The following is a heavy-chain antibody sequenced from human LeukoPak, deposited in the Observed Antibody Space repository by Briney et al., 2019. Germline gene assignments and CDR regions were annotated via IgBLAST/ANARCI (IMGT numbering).Heavy chain of an antibody. CDR3: ARGHYDVLAASYKWTPDY. CDR1: GFTLRHYV. D-gene: IGHD3-9*01. CDR2: ITSGGDYI. V-gene: IGHV3-21*01. Sequence: GGSLRLSCAASGFTLRHYVMSWVRQAPGKGLEWVSSITSGGDYIYYADSVKGRFTTSRDNAKNSLSLQLNSLRVEDTAVYYCARGHYDVLAASYKWTPDYWGQGTLVTVSS. J-gene: IGHJ4*02.